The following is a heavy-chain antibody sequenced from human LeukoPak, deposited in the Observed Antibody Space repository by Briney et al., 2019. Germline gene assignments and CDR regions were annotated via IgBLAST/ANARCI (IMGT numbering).Heavy chain of an antibody. CDR2: ISSSSSTI. D-gene: IGHD1-26*01. Sequence: PGGSLRLSCAASGFTFSSYSMNWVRQAPGKGLEWVSYISSSSSTIYYADSVKGRFTISRDNAKNSLYLQMNSLRAEDTAVYYCARDTHPVGATPFSAFDIWGQGTMVTVSS. CDR3: ARDTHPVGATPFSAFDI. CDR1: GFTFSSYS. J-gene: IGHJ3*02. V-gene: IGHV3-48*04.